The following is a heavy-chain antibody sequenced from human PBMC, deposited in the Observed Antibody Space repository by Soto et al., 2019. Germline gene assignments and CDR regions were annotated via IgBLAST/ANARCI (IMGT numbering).Heavy chain of an antibody. CDR2: IYWNDDK. Sequence: QITLKESGPTLVKPTQTLTLTCTFSGLSLSTSGVGVGWIRQPPGKALEWLALIYWNDDKRYSPSLKSRLTIPDDTSKNQVVLTMTNMDPVDTATYYGAHSKKTWIQLWWGYYFDSWGQGTLVTVSS. V-gene: IGHV2-5*01. D-gene: IGHD5-18*01. CDR1: GLSLSTSGVG. CDR3: AHSKKTWIQLWWGYYFDS. J-gene: IGHJ4*02.